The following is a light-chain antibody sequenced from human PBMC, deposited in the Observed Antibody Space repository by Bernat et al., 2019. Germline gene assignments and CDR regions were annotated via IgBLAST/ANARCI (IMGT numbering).Light chain of an antibody. CDR1: RGSIASNY. CDR3: QSYDSSNWV. CDR2: EDN. Sequence: NFMLTQPHSVSESPGKTVTISCTRSRGSIASNYVQWYQQRPGSAPTTVIYEDNQRPYGVPARFSGSIDSSSNSASLTISGLKTEDEADYYCQSYDSSNWVFGGGTTLTVL. J-gene: IGLJ3*02. V-gene: IGLV6-57*04.